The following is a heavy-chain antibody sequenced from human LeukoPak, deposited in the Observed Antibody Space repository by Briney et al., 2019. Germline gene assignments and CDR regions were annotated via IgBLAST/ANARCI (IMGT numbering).Heavy chain of an antibody. D-gene: IGHD2-2*01. CDR3: ARDRPTGYQLLSAHFDL. CDR1: GGSISSYY. Sequence: PSETLSLTCTVSGGSISSYYWSWIRQPLGKGLEWIGYIYYSGSTNYNPSLKSRVTISVDTSKNQFSLKLSSVTAADTAVYYCARDRPTGYQLLSAHFDLWGRGTLVTVSS. CDR2: IYYSGST. J-gene: IGHJ2*01. V-gene: IGHV4-59*12.